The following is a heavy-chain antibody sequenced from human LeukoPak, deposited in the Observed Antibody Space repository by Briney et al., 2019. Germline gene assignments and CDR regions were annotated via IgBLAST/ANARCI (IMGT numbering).Heavy chain of an antibody. CDR1: GGSISSSSYY. J-gene: IGHJ2*01. D-gene: IGHD6-13*01. CDR3: ARDRTELVPPDWYFDL. Sequence: SETLSLTCTVSGGSISSSSYYWGWIRQPPGKGLEWIGSIYYSGSTYYNPSLKSRVTISVDTSKNQFSLKLSSVTAADTAVYYCARDRTELVPPDWYFDLWGRGTLVTVSS. V-gene: IGHV4-39*02. CDR2: IYYSGST.